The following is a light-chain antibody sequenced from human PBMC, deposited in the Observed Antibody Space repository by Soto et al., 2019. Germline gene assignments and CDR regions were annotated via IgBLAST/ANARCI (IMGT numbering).Light chain of an antibody. V-gene: IGKV3-20*01. Sequence: EIVLTQSPGTLSLSPGERATLSCRASQSVSSSHLAWYQQKPGQAPRLLIFGASCRATGIPDRFGGRGSGTDFTLTISALETEDFAVYFCQQYGSSPRTFGQGTKVEIK. CDR2: GAS. CDR3: QQYGSSPRT. CDR1: QSVSSSH. J-gene: IGKJ1*01.